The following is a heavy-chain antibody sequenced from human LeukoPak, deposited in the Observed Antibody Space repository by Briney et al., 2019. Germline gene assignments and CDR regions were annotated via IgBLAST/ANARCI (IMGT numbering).Heavy chain of an antibody. CDR3: ARGYYGSGSHCCHMDV. CDR2: INHSGST. Sequence: SETLSLTCAVYVGSFSGYYWSWIRQPPGKGLEWIGEINHSGSTNYNSSHKSRVTISVDTSKNQFSLKLSSVTAADTAVYYCARGYYGSGSHCCHMDVWGKGTTITVS. D-gene: IGHD3-10*01. CDR1: VGSFSGYY. J-gene: IGHJ6*03. V-gene: IGHV4-34*01.